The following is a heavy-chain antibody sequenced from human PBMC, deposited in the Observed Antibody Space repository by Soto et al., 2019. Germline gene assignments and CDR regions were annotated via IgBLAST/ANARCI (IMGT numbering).Heavy chain of an antibody. CDR2: IIPIFGTA. Sequence: GASVKVSCNASEGTFSSYATSWVRQAPGQGLEWMGGIIPIFGTANYAQKYQGRVTITADESTSTAYMELSILRSEDTAVYYCARDPGQWELPLPFDYWGQGTLVTVSS. D-gene: IGHD1-26*01. CDR1: EGTFSSYA. CDR3: ARDPGQWELPLPFDY. V-gene: IGHV1-69*13. J-gene: IGHJ4*02.